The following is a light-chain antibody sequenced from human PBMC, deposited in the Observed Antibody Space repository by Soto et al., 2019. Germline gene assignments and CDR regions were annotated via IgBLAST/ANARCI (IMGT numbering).Light chain of an antibody. CDR3: QQYYSSPIT. V-gene: IGKV4-1*01. CDR2: WAS. J-gene: IGKJ5*01. CDR1: QSVLYRSNNKNY. Sequence: DIVMTQSPDSLAVSLGERATINCKSSQSVLYRSNNKNYLGWYQQKVGQPPKLLIYWASTRDSGVPDRFSGSGSGTDFTLTISSLQAEDVAVYYCQQYYSSPITFGQGTRLEIK.